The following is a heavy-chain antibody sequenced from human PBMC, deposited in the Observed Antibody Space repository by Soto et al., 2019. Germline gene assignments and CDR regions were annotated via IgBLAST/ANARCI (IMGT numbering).Heavy chain of an antibody. V-gene: IGHV4-30-4*01. Sequence: QVQLQESGPGLVKPSQTLSLTCTVSGGSISSGDYYWSWIRQPPGKGLEWIGYIYYSGSTYYNPSLKSRVTISVDTSKNQFSLKLSSVTAADTAVYYCARVGLTLPHPSGMDVWGQGTTVTVSS. CDR2: IYYSGST. D-gene: IGHD1-26*01. CDR3: ARVGLTLPHPSGMDV. J-gene: IGHJ6*02. CDR1: GGSISSGDYY.